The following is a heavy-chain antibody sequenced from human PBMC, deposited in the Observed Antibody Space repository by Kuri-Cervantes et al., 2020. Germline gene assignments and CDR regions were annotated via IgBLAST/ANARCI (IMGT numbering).Heavy chain of an antibody. Sequence: GESLKISCAASGFTFSSYAMHWVRQAPGKGLEWVSVIYSGGSTYYADSVKGRFTISRDNSKNTLYLQMNSLRAEDTAVYYCARDNRDYDSIAFDIWGQGTMVTVSS. J-gene: IGHJ3*02. CDR2: IYSGGST. D-gene: IGHD3-22*01. CDR3: ARDNRDYDSIAFDI. CDR1: GFTFSSYA. V-gene: IGHV3-53*01.